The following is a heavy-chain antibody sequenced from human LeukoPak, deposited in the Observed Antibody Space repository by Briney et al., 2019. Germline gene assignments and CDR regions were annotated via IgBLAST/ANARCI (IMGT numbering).Heavy chain of an antibody. J-gene: IGHJ4*02. V-gene: IGHV3-48*03. D-gene: IGHD4-17*01. CDR1: GFTFSNYE. CDR2: ISSSGSTI. CDR3: ARDYDYGDYVVDY. Sequence: GGSLRLSCAASGFTFSNYEMNWVRQAPGKGLEWVSYISSSGSTIYYADSVKGRFTISRDNAKNSLYLQMNSLGAEDTAVYYCARDYDYGDYVVDYWGQGTLVTVSS.